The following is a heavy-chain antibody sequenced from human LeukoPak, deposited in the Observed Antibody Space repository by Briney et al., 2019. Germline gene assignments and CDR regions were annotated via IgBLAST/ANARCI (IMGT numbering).Heavy chain of an antibody. CDR2: IYHSGSA. CDR1: GGSIRSGDYV. J-gene: IGHJ2*01. CDR3: ARAEVPAGTKYFDL. V-gene: IGHV4-30-4*01. D-gene: IGHD6-19*01. Sequence: SQTLSLTCNVSGGSIRSGDYVWSWIRQPPGKGLQWFGYIYHSGSAYYSPSLRSRFTISVDTSENHFSLKVRSVTATDTAVYYCARAEVPAGTKYFDLWGRGTLVTVSS.